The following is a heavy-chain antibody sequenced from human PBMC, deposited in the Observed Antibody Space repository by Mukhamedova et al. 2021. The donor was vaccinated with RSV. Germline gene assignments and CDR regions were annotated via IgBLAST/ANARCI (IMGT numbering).Heavy chain of an antibody. CDR3: AKKGAVFSSTWYGGFDY. Sequence: GKGLEWVSGISWNSVGIGYADSVKGRFTISRDNAKNSLNLQMNDLRDEDTALYYCAKKGAVFSSTWYGGFDYWGQGTLVTVSS. V-gene: IGHV3-9*01. J-gene: IGHJ4*02. CDR2: ISWNSVGI. D-gene: IGHD6-13*01.